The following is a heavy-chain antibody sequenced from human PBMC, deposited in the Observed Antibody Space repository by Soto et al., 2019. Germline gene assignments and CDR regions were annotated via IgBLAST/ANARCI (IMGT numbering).Heavy chain of an antibody. V-gene: IGHV3-30-3*01. Sequence: GGSLRLSCAASGFTFSSYAMHWVRQAPGKGLEWVAVISYDGSNKYYADSVKGRFTISRDNSKNTLYLQMNSLRAEDTAVYYCARTPPPLAAAITMVRGLGSLDYWGQGTLVTVSS. CDR1: GFTFSSYA. D-gene: IGHD3-10*01. J-gene: IGHJ4*02. CDR2: ISYDGSNK. CDR3: ARTPPPLAAAITMVRGLGSLDY.